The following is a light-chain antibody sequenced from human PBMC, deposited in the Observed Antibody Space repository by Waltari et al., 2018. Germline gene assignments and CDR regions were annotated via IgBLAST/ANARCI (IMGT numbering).Light chain of an antibody. CDR2: KAS. CDR3: QQFNSYPWT. CDR1: ESISSW. Sequence: DIQMTQSPSTLSASVGDRVTITCRASESISSWLAWYQQKPGKAPNLLIYKASRLESGVPSRFSGSGSGTEFTLTISNLQPEDFATYYCQQFNSYPWTVGQGTKVDIK. V-gene: IGKV1-5*03. J-gene: IGKJ1*01.